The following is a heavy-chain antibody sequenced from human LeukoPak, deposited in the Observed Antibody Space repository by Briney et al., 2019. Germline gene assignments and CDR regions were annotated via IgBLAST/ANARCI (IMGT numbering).Heavy chain of an antibody. CDR1: GGTFSSYA. D-gene: IGHD5-24*01. V-gene: IGHV1-69*04. CDR3: ARAGSTSRDGYNFEDY. Sequence: ASVKVSCKASGGTFSSYAISWVRQAPGQGLEWMGRIIPILGIANYAQKFQGRVTITADKSTSTAYMELSSLRSEDTAVYYCARAGSTSRDGYNFEDYWGQGTLVTVSS. J-gene: IGHJ4*02. CDR2: IIPILGIA.